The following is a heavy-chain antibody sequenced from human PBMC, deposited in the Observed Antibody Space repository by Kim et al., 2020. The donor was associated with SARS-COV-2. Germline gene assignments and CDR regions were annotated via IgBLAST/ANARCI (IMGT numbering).Heavy chain of an antibody. CDR3: ARELCSSTSCYRGLFDY. Sequence: LKSRVTISVDTSKNQFSLKLSSVTAADTAVYYCARELCSSTSCYRGLFDYWGQGTLVTVSS. V-gene: IGHV4-59*01. J-gene: IGHJ4*02. D-gene: IGHD2-2*02.